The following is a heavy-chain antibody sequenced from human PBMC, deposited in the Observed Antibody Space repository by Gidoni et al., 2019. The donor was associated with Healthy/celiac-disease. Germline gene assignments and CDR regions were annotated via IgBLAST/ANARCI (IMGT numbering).Heavy chain of an antibody. J-gene: IGHJ4*02. D-gene: IGHD6-13*01. CDR2: IYYRGST. CDR3: ARNPYSTYFDY. Sequence: QLQLQESGPGLVKAAATRSLTCNVSGGSLSSSYWSWIRQPPGKGLEWIGYIYYRGSTNSTPSLKSRVTISVDTSKTQFSLKLSSVTAADTAVYYCARNPYSTYFDYWGQGTLVTVSS. CDR1: GGSLSSSY. V-gene: IGHV4-59*01.